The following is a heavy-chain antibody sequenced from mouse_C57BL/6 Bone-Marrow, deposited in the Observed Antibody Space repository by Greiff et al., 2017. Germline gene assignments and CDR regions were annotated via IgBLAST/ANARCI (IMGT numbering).Heavy chain of an antibody. Sequence: VQLQQSGAELVRPGASVKLSCKASGFNIKDDYMHWVKQRPEQGLEWIGGIDPENGDTEYASKFQGKATITADTSSNTAYLQLSSLTSEDTAVYYCTDYYGSSGAYWGQGTLVTVSA. CDR2: IDPENGDT. CDR1: GFNIKDDY. J-gene: IGHJ3*01. D-gene: IGHD1-1*01. CDR3: TDYYGSSGAY. V-gene: IGHV14-4*01.